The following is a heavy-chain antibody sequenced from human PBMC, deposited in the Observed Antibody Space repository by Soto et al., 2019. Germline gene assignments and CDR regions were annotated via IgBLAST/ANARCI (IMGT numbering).Heavy chain of an antibody. CDR3: ARHAPYYYGMDV. V-gene: IGHV5-10-1*01. J-gene: IGHJ6*02. Sequence: PGESLKISCKGSGYSFTSYWISWVRQMPGKGLEWMVRIDPSDSYTNYSPSFQGHVTISADKSISTAYLQWSSLKASDTAMYYCARHAPYYYGMDVWGQGTTVTVSS. CDR1: GYSFTSYW. CDR2: IDPSDSYT. D-gene: IGHD2-2*01.